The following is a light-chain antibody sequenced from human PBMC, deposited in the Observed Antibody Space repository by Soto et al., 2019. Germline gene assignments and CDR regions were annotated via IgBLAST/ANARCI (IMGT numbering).Light chain of an antibody. Sequence: IQMTPSPSSLSTSEEDRVIITCQASQDISNFLNWYQQKPGKAPNLLIYDASNLETGVPSRFSGSGSGSDFTLTISSLQPEDITPYYCQQYDFLPITFGQGGRLEI. CDR1: QDISNF. J-gene: IGKJ5*01. CDR2: DAS. CDR3: QQYDFLPIT. V-gene: IGKV1-33*01.